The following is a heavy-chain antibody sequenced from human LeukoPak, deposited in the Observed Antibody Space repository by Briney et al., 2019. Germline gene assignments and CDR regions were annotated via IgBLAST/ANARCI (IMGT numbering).Heavy chain of an antibody. CDR3: ARGDYYGSGSFYFDY. CDR2: IYSGGYT. CDR1: GFTVSRNY. J-gene: IGHJ4*02. D-gene: IGHD3-10*01. Sequence: GGSLRLSCAASGFTVSRNYMSWVRQAPGKGLEWVSVIYSGGYTYYADSVKGRFTISRDNSKNTLYLQMSSLRAEDTAMYYCARGDYYGSGSFYFDYWGQGTLVTVSS. V-gene: IGHV3-53*01.